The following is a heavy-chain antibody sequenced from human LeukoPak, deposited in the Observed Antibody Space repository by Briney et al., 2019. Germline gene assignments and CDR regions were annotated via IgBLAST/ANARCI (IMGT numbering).Heavy chain of an antibody. CDR2: IYYSGST. Sequence: SETLSLTCTVSGGSISSSSYYWGWIRQPPGKGLGWIGSIYYSGSTYYNPSLKSRVTISVDTSKNQFSLKLSSVTAADTAVYYCARHYFAVVRIAARGPWFDPWGQGTLVTVSS. J-gene: IGHJ5*02. CDR1: GGSISSSSYY. D-gene: IGHD6-13*01. V-gene: IGHV4-39*01. CDR3: ARHYFAVVRIAARGPWFDP.